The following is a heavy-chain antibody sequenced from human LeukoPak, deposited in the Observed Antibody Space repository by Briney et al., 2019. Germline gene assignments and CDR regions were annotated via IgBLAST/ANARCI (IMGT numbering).Heavy chain of an antibody. CDR1: GFTFSSYS. J-gene: IGHJ4*02. CDR2: ISYDGSNK. CDR3: ARDSSSLDY. Sequence: GGSLRLSCAASGFTFSSYSMNWVRQAPGKGLEWVAVISYDGSNKYYADSVKSRFTISRDNSKNTLYLQMNSLRAEDTAVYYCARDSSSLDYWGQGTLVTVSS. D-gene: IGHD6-13*01. V-gene: IGHV3-30*03.